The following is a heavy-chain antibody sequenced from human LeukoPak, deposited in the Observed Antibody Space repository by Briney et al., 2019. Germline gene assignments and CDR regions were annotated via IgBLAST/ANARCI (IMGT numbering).Heavy chain of an antibody. V-gene: IGHV3-53*01. CDR2: IYSGGST. J-gene: IGHJ4*02. Sequence: GGSLRLSCAASGFTVSSNYMSWVRQAPGKGLEWVSVIYSGGSTYYADSVKGRFTISRDNSKNTLYLQMNSLRAEDTAVYYCARGYYDSSGYYPSALDYWGQGTLVTVSS. D-gene: IGHD3-22*01. CDR3: ARGYYDSSGYYPSALDY. CDR1: GFTVSSNY.